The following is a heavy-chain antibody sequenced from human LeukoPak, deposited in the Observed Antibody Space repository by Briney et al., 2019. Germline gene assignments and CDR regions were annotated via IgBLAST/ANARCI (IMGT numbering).Heavy chain of an antibody. CDR3: ARDRESSSWFDY. Sequence: KPGGSLRLSCAASGFTFSIYSMNWVRQAPGKGLEWVSSISSSSSYIYYADSVKGRLTISRDNAKNSLYLQMNSLRAEDTAVYYCARDRESSSWFDYWGQGTLVTVSS. V-gene: IGHV3-21*01. CDR2: ISSSSSYI. D-gene: IGHD6-13*01. J-gene: IGHJ4*02. CDR1: GFTFSIYS.